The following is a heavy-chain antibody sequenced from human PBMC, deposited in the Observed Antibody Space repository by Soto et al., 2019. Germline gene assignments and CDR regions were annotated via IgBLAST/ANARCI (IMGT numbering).Heavy chain of an antibody. Sequence: ASVKVSCKASGYTFTSYGISWVRQAPGQGLEWMGWISAYNGNTNYAQKFQGRVTLTTDRSTSTAYMELRSLRFDDTAVYYCARDQRRNFDYWGQGTLVTVSS. J-gene: IGHJ4*02. CDR1: GYTFTSYG. CDR3: ARDQRRNFDY. CDR2: ISAYNGNT. V-gene: IGHV1-18*01.